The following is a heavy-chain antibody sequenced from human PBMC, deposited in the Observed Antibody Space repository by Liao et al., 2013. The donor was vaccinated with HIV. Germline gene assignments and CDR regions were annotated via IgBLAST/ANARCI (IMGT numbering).Heavy chain of an antibody. Sequence: QVQLQESGPGLVKPSQTLSLTCAVYGGSFSGYYWSWIRQPPGKGLEWIGEINHSGSTNYNPSLKSRVTISVDTSKNQFSLKLSSVTAADTAVYYCARVRVGAHPFGYWGQGTLVTVSS. CDR2: INHSGST. CDR3: ARVRVGAHPFGY. J-gene: IGHJ4*02. CDR1: GGSFSGYY. V-gene: IGHV4-34*09. D-gene: IGHD1-26*01.